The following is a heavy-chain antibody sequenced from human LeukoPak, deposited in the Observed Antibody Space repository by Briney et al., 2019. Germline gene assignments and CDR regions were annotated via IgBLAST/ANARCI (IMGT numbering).Heavy chain of an antibody. CDR1: VFTFGDYA. V-gene: IGHV3-49*04. CDR2: IRSKAYGGTR. J-gene: IGHJ6*04. CDR3: TARYFDWLSLYYYGMDV. Sequence: GRSLRLSCTASVFTFGDYAMSWVRQAPGKGLEWVGFIRSKAYGGTREYAASVKGRFTISRDDSKSIAYLQMNSLKTEDTAVYYCTARYFDWLSLYYYGMDVWGKGTTVTVSS. D-gene: IGHD3-9*01.